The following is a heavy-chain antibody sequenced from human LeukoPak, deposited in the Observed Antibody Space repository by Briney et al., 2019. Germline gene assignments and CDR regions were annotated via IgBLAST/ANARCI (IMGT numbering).Heavy chain of an antibody. D-gene: IGHD3-22*01. Sequence: GGSLRLSCAASGFTFSSYAMSWVRQAPGKGQEWVSSLSGSGGSTHYADSVKGRFTISRDNSKNTLYLQMNSLRAEDTAVYYCAKSPHVQVLVYYLDPWGQGTLVTVSS. CDR3: AKSPHVQVLVYYLDP. CDR2: LSGSGGST. CDR1: GFTFSSYA. V-gene: IGHV3-23*01. J-gene: IGHJ5*02.